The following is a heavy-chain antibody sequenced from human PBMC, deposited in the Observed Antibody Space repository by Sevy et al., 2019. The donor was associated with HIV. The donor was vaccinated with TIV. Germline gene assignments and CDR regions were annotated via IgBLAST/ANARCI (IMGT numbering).Heavy chain of an antibody. CDR2: ISAYNGNT. V-gene: IGHV1-18*01. D-gene: IGHD6-13*01. Sequence: GPVKVSCKASGYTFTSYGISWVRQAPGQGLEWMGWISAYNGNTNYAQKLQGRVTMTTDTSTSTAYMELRSLRSDDTAVYYCARDRLLRAAETFYYYYGMDVWGQGTTVTVSS. CDR1: GYTFTSYG. CDR3: ARDRLLRAAETFYYYYGMDV. J-gene: IGHJ6*02.